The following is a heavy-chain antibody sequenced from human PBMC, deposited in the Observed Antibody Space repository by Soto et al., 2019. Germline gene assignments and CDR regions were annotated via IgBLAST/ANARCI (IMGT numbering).Heavy chain of an antibody. CDR3: TRDDVYEYLWGSYTFDY. CDR2: INQGGSEK. CDR1: GFTFSRYW. Sequence: EVQLVESGGGLVQPGGSLRLSCATSGFTFSRYWMSWVRQAPGKGLEWVANINQGGSEKNYVDSVKGRFTISRDNAKNSLYLQMNRLRAEDTAVYYCTRDDVYEYLWGSYTFDYWGQGTLVTVSP. V-gene: IGHV3-7*01. J-gene: IGHJ4*02. D-gene: IGHD3-16*01.